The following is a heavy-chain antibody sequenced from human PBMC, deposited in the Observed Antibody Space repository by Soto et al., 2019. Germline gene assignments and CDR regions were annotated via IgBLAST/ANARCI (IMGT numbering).Heavy chain of an antibody. J-gene: IGHJ6*02. Sequence: QVQLQESGPGLVKPSETLSLSCTVSGGSISSYYWSWFRQSPGKRMEWIGYVHHSWGSSYNPSLQSRVAISLDTSKGQFSLKVTFVTATDPAVYYCARQGFGPLHGLVDVWGQGTTVTVSS. V-gene: IGHV4-59*08. CDR2: VHHSWGS. CDR3: ARQGFGPLHGLVDV. CDR1: GGSISSYY. D-gene: IGHD3-10*01.